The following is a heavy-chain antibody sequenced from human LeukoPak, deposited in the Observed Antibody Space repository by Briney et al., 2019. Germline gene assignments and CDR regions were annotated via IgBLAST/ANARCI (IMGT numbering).Heavy chain of an antibody. V-gene: IGHV3-23*01. Sequence: GGSLRLSCAASGFTFSSYVMSWVRQAPGKGLEWVSAISGSGGSTYYADSVKGRFTISRDNSKNTLYLQMNSLRAADTAVYYCAARSGGRKDYWGQGTLVTVSS. CDR2: ISGSGGST. J-gene: IGHJ4*02. D-gene: IGHD2-15*01. CDR1: GFTFSSYV. CDR3: AARSGGRKDY.